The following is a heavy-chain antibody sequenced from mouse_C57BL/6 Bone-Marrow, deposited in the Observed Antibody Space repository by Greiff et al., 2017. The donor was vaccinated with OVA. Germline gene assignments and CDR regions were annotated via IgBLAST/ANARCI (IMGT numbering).Heavy chain of an antibody. CDR2: IHPNSGST. CDR3: ARRECSYWYFDV. J-gene: IGHJ1*03. V-gene: IGHV1-64*01. CDR1: GYTFTSYW. Sequence: VQLQQPGAELVKPGASVKLSCKASGYTFTSYWMHWVKQRPGQGLEWIGMIHPNSGSTNYNEKFKSKATLTVDKSSSTAYMQLSSLTSEDSAVYYCARRECSYWYFDVWGTGTTVTVSS.